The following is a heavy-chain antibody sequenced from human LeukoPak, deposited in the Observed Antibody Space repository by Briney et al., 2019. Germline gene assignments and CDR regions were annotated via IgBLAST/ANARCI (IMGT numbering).Heavy chain of an antibody. CDR2: INPNSGGT. J-gene: IGHJ6*02. CDR1: GYTFTGYY. CDR3: GRTSSSSEEDYYYYGMDV. V-gene: IGHV1-2*02. D-gene: IGHD6-13*01. Sequence: ASVKVSCKASGYTFTGYYMHWVRQAPGQGLEWMGWINPNSGGTNYAQKFQGRVTMTRDTSISTAYMELSRLRSDDTAVYYCGRTSSSSEEDYYYYGMDVWGQGTTVTVSS.